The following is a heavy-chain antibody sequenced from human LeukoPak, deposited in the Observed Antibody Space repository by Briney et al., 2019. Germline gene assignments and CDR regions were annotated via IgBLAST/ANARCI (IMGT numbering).Heavy chain of an antibody. D-gene: IGHD3-3*01. CDR2: IWYDGSNK. Sequence: GGSLRLSCAASGFTFSSYGMHWVRQAPGKGLEWVAVIWYDGSNKYYADSVKGRFTISRDNSKNTLYLQMNSLRAEDTAVYYCAREATIFGVVITNWFDPRGQGTLVTVSS. V-gene: IGHV3-33*01. J-gene: IGHJ5*02. CDR1: GFTFSSYG. CDR3: AREATIFGVVITNWFDP.